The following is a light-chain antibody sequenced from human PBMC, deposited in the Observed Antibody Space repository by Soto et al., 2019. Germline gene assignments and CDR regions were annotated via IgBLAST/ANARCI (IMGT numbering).Light chain of an antibody. CDR3: LQYGVSPRT. V-gene: IGKV3-20*01. Sequence: SVLTQSQDTLSLSPGERVTLSFTSSQSVSSRYLAWYQQRSGQAPRHLIYGASSRATGIPDRFSDSGSGTAFSLTISRLATEDFAVYYCLQYGVSPRTFGPGTKVDNK. J-gene: IGKJ1*01. CDR1: QSVSSRY. CDR2: GAS.